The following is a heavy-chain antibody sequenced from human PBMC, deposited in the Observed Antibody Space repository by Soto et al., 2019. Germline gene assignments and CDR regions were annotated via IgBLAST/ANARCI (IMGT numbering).Heavy chain of an antibody. D-gene: IGHD5-18*01. Sequence: XXSLRLCDAAAGFTFIRYWGHWFRQAPGKGLVWVSRINPDGSSKSYADSVKGRFTISRDNAKNTLYLQMNSLRVEDTALYYCARVHSLDYYGMDVWGQGTTVTVSS. CDR2: INPDGSSK. CDR1: GFTFIRYW. V-gene: IGHV3-74*01. J-gene: IGHJ6*02. CDR3: ARVHSLDYYGMDV.